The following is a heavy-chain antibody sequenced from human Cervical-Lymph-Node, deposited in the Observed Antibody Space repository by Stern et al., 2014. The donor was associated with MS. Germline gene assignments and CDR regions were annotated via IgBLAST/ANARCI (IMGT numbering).Heavy chain of an antibody. CDR2: INHSGST. Sequence: QVQLQQWGAGLLKPSETLSLTCAVSGGSFSGYYWSWIRQPPGKGLEWIGEINHSGSTNYNPSLKSRFTISIDTPKNQFSLKLSSVTAADTAVYYYAMRGGSTSWSFDPWGQGTLVTVSS. V-gene: IGHV4-34*01. D-gene: IGHD2-2*01. CDR1: GGSFSGYY. CDR3: AMRGGSTSWSFDP. J-gene: IGHJ5*02.